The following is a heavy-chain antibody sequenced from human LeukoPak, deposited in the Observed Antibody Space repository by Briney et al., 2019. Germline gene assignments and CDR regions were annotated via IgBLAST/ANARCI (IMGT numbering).Heavy chain of an antibody. J-gene: IGHJ6*02. Sequence: GGSLRLSCAASGFTFSSYSMNWVRQAPGKGLEWVSSISSSSSYIYYADSVKGRFTISRDNAKNSLYLQMNSLRAEDTAVYYCARIIVGATTGSYYYYYGMDVWGQGTTVTVSS. CDR3: ARIIVGATTGSYYYYYGMDV. V-gene: IGHV3-21*01. D-gene: IGHD1-26*01. CDR1: GFTFSSYS. CDR2: ISSSSSYI.